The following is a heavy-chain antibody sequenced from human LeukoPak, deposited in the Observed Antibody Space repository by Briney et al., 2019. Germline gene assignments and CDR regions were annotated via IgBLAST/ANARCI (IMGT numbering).Heavy chain of an antibody. J-gene: IGHJ6*03. V-gene: IGHV3-48*03. Sequence: GGSLRLSCAASGFTFSTYEINWVRQAPGKGLEWLSHISTSGSSIHYADSVKGRFTISRDNAKNSLYLQMNSLRVEDTAVYYCARDATTELGTVYMDVWGKGTTVTISS. CDR2: ISTSGSSI. CDR3: ARDATTELGTVYMDV. D-gene: IGHD4-17*01. CDR1: GFTFSTYE.